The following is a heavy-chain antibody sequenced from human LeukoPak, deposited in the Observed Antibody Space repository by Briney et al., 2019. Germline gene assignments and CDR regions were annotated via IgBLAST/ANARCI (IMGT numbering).Heavy chain of an antibody. CDR2: INHSGST. J-gene: IGHJ4*02. CDR3: ARDLFSSGWRTFDY. Sequence: PSETLSLTCAVYGGSFSGYYWSWIRQPPVKGLEWIGEINHSGSTNYNPSLKSRVTISVDTSKNQFSLKLSSVTAADTAVYYCARDLFSSGWRTFDYWGQGTLVTVSS. D-gene: IGHD6-19*01. V-gene: IGHV4-34*01. CDR1: GGSFSGYY.